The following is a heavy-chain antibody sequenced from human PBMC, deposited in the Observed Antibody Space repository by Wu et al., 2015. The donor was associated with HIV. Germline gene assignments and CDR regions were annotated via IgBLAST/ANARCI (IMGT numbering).Heavy chain of an antibody. J-gene: IGHJ4*02. Sequence: QVQLVQSGAEVKKPGASVKVSCKASRYTVTGYFIHWVRQAPGQGLEWMGWISTYNGRTNYAQQFQGRLTVTIDIATTTAYMELTSLTSDDTAMYFCAGEGAYSGSYPKTYYLDSWGQGTLVTVSA. CDR1: RYTVTGYF. CDR2: ISTYNGRT. V-gene: IGHV1-18*01. CDR3: AGEGAYSGSYPKTYYLDS. D-gene: IGHD1-26*01.